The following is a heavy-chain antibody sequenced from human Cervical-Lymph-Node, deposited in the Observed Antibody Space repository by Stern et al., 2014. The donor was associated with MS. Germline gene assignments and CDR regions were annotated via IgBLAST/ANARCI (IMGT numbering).Heavy chain of an antibody. V-gene: IGHV4-59*01. CDR3: TRDGRSSLSEYFQT. Sequence: VQLVESGPGLVKPSETLSLTCTVSGGSIGRYYWSWVRQPPGKPLEWIGYIYHNGNTTYNPSLKSPVSMSVDTSKNQFSLNLTSVTAADTAVYYCTRDGRSSLSEYFQTWGQGSLVTVSS. CDR1: GGSIGRYY. CDR2: IYHNGNT. J-gene: IGHJ1*01. D-gene: IGHD6-6*01.